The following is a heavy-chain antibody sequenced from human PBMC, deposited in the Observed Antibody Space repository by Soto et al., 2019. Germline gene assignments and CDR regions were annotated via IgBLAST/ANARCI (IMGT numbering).Heavy chain of an antibody. Sequence: ASVKVSCKASGYSFTKFDINWVRQAPGQGLEWMGWLNPKSGNTGYAQNLQGRVTMTRDTSISTAYMELRSLRSEDTALYYCARVTAGSSDFDYWGRG. CDR1: GYSFTKFD. D-gene: IGHD6-6*01. CDR3: ARVTAGSSDFDY. J-gene: IGHJ4*02. V-gene: IGHV1-8*01. CDR2: LNPKSGNT.